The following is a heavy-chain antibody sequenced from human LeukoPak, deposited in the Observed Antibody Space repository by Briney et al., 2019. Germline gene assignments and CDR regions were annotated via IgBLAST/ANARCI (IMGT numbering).Heavy chain of an antibody. CDR3: ARAEPYYYYDSSGYRGYYYYYGMDV. J-gene: IGHJ6*02. CDR1: GGSFSGYY. Sequence: SETLSLTCAVYGGSFSGYYWSWIRQPPGKGLEWIGEINHSGSTNYNPSLKSRVTISVDTSKNQFSLKLSSVAAADTAVYYCARAEPYYYYDSSGYRGYYYYYGMDVWGQGTTVTVSS. V-gene: IGHV4-34*01. D-gene: IGHD3-22*01. CDR2: INHSGST.